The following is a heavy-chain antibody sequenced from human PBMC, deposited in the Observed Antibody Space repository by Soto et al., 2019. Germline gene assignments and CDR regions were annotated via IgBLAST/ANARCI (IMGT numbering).Heavy chain of an antibody. CDR3: SRDRVGQDYYGMDV. J-gene: IGHJ6*02. Sequence: GGSLRLSCAASGFTFSSYSMNWVRQAPGKGLEWVSSISSSSSYIYYADSVKGRFTISRDNAKNSLYLQMNSLRAEDTAVYYCSRDRVGQDYYGMDVWGQGTTVTVSS. V-gene: IGHV3-21*01. CDR2: ISSSSSYI. D-gene: IGHD2-15*01. CDR1: GFTFSSYS.